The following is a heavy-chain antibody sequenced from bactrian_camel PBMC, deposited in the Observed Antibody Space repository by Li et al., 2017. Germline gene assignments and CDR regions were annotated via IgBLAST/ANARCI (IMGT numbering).Heavy chain of an antibody. CDR3: AADYRYDGSWYDY. D-gene: IGHD6*01. J-gene: IGHJ4*01. CDR2: YDNDDNSA. V-gene: IGHV3S54*01. Sequence: HVQLVESGGGSVQPGGSLSLSCEVSGYTGISLCMAWYRQVPGKQREKIVVYDNDDNSANYADSVKNRFGVSKDNAKNTLYLQMNSLKSEDTALYYCAADYRYDGSWYDYWGQGTQVTVS. CDR1: GYTGISLC.